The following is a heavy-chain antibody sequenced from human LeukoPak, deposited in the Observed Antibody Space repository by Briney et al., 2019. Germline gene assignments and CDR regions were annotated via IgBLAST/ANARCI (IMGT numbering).Heavy chain of an antibody. V-gene: IGHV3-74*01. CDR3: ARVSRAIGAFDI. D-gene: IGHD2-2*01. CDR2: INSDGSST. Sequence: GGSLRLSCAASGFTFSSYWMHWVRQAPGKGLVWVSRINSDGSSTSYADSVKGRFTISRDNAKNTLYLQMNRLRAEDTAVYYCARVSRAIGAFDIWGQGTMVTVSS. CDR1: GFTFSSYW. J-gene: IGHJ3*02.